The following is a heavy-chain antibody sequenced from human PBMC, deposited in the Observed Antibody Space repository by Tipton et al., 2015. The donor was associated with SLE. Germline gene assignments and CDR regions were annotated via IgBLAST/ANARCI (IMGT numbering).Heavy chain of an antibody. CDR3: AKSFEYSSSAAFDY. D-gene: IGHD6-6*01. CDR2: ISSSSSYI. V-gene: IGHV3-21*01. CDR1: GFTFSSYS. Sequence: GSLRLSCAASGFTFSSYSMNWVRQAPGKGLEWVSSISSSSSYIYYADSVKGRFTISRDNAKNSLYLQMNSLRAEDTAVYYCAKSFEYSSSAAFDYWGQGTLVTVSS. J-gene: IGHJ4*02.